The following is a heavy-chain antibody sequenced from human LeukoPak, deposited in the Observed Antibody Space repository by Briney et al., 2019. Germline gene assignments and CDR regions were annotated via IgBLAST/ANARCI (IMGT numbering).Heavy chain of an antibody. J-gene: IGHJ4*02. CDR1: GGSISSYY. Sequence: SETLSLTCTVSGGSISSYYWSGIRQPAGKGLEWIGRIYTTGSTNYNPSLKSRVAMSIDTSKNQFSLKLSSVTAADTAVYYCARAMVRGAYAFDYWGQGTLVTVSS. V-gene: IGHV4-4*07. D-gene: IGHD3-10*01. CDR2: IYTTGST. CDR3: ARAMVRGAYAFDY.